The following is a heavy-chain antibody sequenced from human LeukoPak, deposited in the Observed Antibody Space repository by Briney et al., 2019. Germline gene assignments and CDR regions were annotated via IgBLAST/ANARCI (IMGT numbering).Heavy chain of an antibody. J-gene: IGHJ4*02. V-gene: IGHV4-4*02. CDR3: ARDKGYSYGLDY. CDR1: GGSISSSNW. CDR2: IYHSGST. Sequence: SETLSLTCAVSGGSISSSNWWSWVRQPPGKGLEWIGEIYHSGSTNYNPSLKSRVTISVGKSKNQFSLKLSSVTAADTAVYYCARDKGYSYGLDYWGQGTLVTVSS. D-gene: IGHD5-18*01.